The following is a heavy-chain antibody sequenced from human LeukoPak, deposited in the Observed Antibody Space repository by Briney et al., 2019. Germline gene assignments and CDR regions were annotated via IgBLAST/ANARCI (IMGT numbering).Heavy chain of an antibody. CDR3: ARGRRNTAMVTGGAFDI. J-gene: IGHJ3*02. D-gene: IGHD5-18*01. Sequence: ASVKVSCKASGYTFTSYGISWVRQATGQGLEWMGWMNPNSGNTGYAQKFQGRVTMTRNTSISTAYMELSSLRSEDTAVYYCARGRRNTAMVTGGAFDIWGQGTMVTVSS. V-gene: IGHV1-8*02. CDR2: MNPNSGNT. CDR1: GYTFTSYG.